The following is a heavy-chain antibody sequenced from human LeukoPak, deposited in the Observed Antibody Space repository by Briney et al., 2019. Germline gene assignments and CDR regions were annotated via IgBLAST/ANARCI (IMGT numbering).Heavy chain of an antibody. Sequence: GGSLRLSCAASGFTFSSYGMHWVRQAPGKGLEWVAVISYDGSNKYYADSVKGRFTISRDNSKNTPYLQMNSLRAEDTAVYYCAVAENFDYWGQGTLVTVSS. CDR3: AVAENFDY. V-gene: IGHV3-30*03. CDR2: ISYDGSNK. CDR1: GFTFSSYG. J-gene: IGHJ4*02. D-gene: IGHD6-19*01.